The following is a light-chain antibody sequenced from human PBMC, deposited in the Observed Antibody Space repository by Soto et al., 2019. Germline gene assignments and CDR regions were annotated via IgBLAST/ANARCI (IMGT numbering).Light chain of an antibody. CDR3: QSYDTTLSGWV. V-gene: IGLV1-40*01. CDR2: ANN. CDR1: NSNIGADYD. Sequence: QSVLTQPPSVSGAPGQRVPISCTGTNSNIGADYDVHWYQHLPGTAPKLLLYANNNRPSGVPDRFSGSRSGPSASLAITGLQADDEADYFCQSYDTTLSGWVFGGGTKLTVL. J-gene: IGLJ3*02.